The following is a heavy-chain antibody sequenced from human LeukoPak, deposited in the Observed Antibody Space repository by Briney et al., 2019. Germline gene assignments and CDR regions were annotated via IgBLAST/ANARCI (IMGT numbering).Heavy chain of an antibody. CDR1: GGSISSYY. Sequence: SETLSLTCTVSGGSISSYYWSWIRQPPGKGLEWIGYIYYSGSTNYNPSLKSRVTISVDTSKNQFSLKLSSVTAADTAVYYCARSDGSASPYYFDYWGQGTLVTVSS. D-gene: IGHD2-2*01. CDR2: IYYSGST. CDR3: ARSDGSASPYYFDY. J-gene: IGHJ4*02. V-gene: IGHV4-59*08.